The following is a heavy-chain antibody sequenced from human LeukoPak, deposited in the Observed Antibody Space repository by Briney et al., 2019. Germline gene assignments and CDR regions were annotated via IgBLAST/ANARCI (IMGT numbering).Heavy chain of an antibody. CDR1: GGSISSGSYF. Sequence: SQTLSLTCTVSGGSISSGSYFWSWIRQPAGKGLEWIGRIYTSGSTNYNPSLKSRVTISPDTSKNQFSLKLSSVTAADTAVYSCARELAGYGKLDYWGQGILVTVSS. D-gene: IGHD5-12*01. CDR2: IYTSGST. CDR3: ARELAGYGKLDY. V-gene: IGHV4-61*02. J-gene: IGHJ4*02.